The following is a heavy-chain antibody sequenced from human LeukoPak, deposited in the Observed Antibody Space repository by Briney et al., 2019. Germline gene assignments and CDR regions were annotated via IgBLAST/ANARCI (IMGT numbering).Heavy chain of an antibody. D-gene: IGHD3-16*02. CDR2: LTGDSSYI. CDR1: GFTFSDYS. V-gene: IGHV3-21*01. J-gene: IGHJ4*02. Sequence: GGSLRLSCVAFGFTFSDYSMNWVRQAPGKGLEWISSLTGDSSYIYDADSVKGRFIISRDNAKDALYLQMNSLRAEDTAVYYCVRDRLGHDDYLWGSYRYLFDYWGQGTLVTVSS. CDR3: VRDRLGHDDYLWGSYRYLFDY.